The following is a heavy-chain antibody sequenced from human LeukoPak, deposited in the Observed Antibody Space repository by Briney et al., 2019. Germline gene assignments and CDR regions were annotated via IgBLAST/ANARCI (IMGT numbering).Heavy chain of an antibody. Sequence: SGPTLVQPPQTLTLTCSLSGLSGSTSGMRMSWMGEPQGKALGWLARIDWDDDKFYSTSLKTKLTISKDTTKNQVVLTMTNMDPVDTATYYCARAEYYYSSGSYYDYWGQGTLVTVSS. CDR3: ARAEYYYSSGSYYDY. CDR1: GLSGSTSGMR. V-gene: IGHV2-70*04. D-gene: IGHD3-10*01. CDR2: IDWDDDK. J-gene: IGHJ4*02.